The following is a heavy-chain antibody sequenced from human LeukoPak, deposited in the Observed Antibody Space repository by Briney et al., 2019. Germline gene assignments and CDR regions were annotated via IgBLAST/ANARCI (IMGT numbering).Heavy chain of an antibody. CDR1: GYTFTGYY. D-gene: IGHD3-10*01. Sequence: GASVKVSCKASGYTFTGYYMHWVRQAPGQGLEWMGWINPNSGGTNYAQKFQSRVTMTRDTSISTAYMELNRLRSDDTAVYYCARDRDYGSGIFDYWGQGTLVTVSS. CDR2: INPNSGGT. J-gene: IGHJ4*02. CDR3: ARDRDYGSGIFDY. V-gene: IGHV1-2*02.